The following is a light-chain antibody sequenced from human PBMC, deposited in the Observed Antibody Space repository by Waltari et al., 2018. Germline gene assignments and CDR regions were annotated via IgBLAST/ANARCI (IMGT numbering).Light chain of an antibody. Sequence: EIVMTQSPATLSVSPGEGASLSCRASQSVSNNLAWYQQTPGPAPRLLVYGASTRATGIPARFSGSGSGTEFTLTISSLQSEDFALYYCQQYDTWPPLTFGGGTKVEIK. CDR2: GAS. CDR3: QQYDTWPPLT. V-gene: IGKV3-15*01. CDR1: QSVSNN. J-gene: IGKJ4*01.